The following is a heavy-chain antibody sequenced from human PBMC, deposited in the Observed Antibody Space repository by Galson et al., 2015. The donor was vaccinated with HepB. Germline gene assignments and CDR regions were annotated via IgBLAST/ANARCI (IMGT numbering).Heavy chain of an antibody. D-gene: IGHD2-2*01. CDR1: GFTFSHYA. Sequence: SLRLSCAATGFTFSHYAMHWVRQAPGKGLEWVAVVTYDGSNKYYADSVRGRLTISRDNSKNTLYLQLNRLRTEDTAVYYCARSEDCGITSCQGADFDYWGQGSLVTVSS. CDR2: VTYDGSNK. V-gene: IGHV3-30-3*01. CDR3: ARSEDCGITSCQGADFDY. J-gene: IGHJ4*02.